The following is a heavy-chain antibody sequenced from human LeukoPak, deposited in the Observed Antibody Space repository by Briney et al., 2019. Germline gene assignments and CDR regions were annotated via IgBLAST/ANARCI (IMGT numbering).Heavy chain of an antibody. J-gene: IGHJ4*02. Sequence: SETLSLTCTVSGGSISSYYWIWIRQPPGKGLEWIGYIYYRGSTNYNPSLKSRVTISVDTSKNQCSLKLSSVTAADTAVYYCARYGYYYGSGSSSVYWGQGTLVTVSS. V-gene: IGHV4-59*12. CDR1: GGSISSYY. CDR3: ARYGYYYGSGSSSVY. CDR2: IYYRGST. D-gene: IGHD3-10*01.